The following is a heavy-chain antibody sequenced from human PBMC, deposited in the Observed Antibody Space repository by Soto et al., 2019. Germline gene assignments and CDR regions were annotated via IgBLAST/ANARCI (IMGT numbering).Heavy chain of an antibody. CDR3: ARAENYYYYGMDV. J-gene: IGHJ6*02. V-gene: IGHV4-34*01. CDR2: INHSGST. Sequence: SETLSLTCAVYGGSFSGYYWSWIPQPPGKGLEWIGEINHSGSTNYNPSLKSRVTISVDTSKNQFSLKLSSVTAADTAVYYCARAENYYYYGMDVWGQGTTVTVSS. CDR1: GGSFSGYY.